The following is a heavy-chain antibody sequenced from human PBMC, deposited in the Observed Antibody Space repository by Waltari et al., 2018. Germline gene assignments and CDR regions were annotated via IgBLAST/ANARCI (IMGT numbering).Heavy chain of an antibody. V-gene: IGHV4-4*08. CDR2: IYTSGST. D-gene: IGHD3-3*01. J-gene: IGHJ4*02. Sequence: QVQLQESGPGLVKPSETLSLTCTVSGGSISSYYWSWIRQPPGKGLEWIGYIYTSGSTNYTPSLKSRVTISVDTSKNHFSLKLSSVTAADTAVYYCARVAGYDFWSGYFPDWGQGTLVTVSS. CDR1: GGSISSYY. CDR3: ARVAGYDFWSGYFPD.